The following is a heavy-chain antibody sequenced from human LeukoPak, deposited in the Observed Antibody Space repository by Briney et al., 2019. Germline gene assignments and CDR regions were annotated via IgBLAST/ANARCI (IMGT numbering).Heavy chain of an antibody. CDR3: ARGGVGLIYYYYYGMDV. J-gene: IGHJ6*02. D-gene: IGHD3/OR15-3a*01. CDR2: ISYDGSNK. Sequence: GGSLRLSSAASGFTFNSYAMHWVRQAPGKGLEWVAVISYDGSNKYYADSVKGRFTISRDNSKNTLYLQMNSLRAEDTAAYYCARGGVGLIYYYYYGMDVWGQGTTVTVFS. V-gene: IGHV3-30*01. CDR1: GFTFNSYA.